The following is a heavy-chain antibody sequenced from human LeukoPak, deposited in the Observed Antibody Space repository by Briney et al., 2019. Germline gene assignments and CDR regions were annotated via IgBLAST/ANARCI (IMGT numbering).Heavy chain of an antibody. J-gene: IGHJ4*02. Sequence: GESLKISCKGSGYRFSNYRLAWVRQMPGKGLEWMGIIYPGDSETTYSPSFQGHVTISVDKSVTTAYLQWSSLKPSDTAIYYCARLDEGFYYDGYGYNFWGQGTLVTVSS. CDR1: GYRFSNYR. CDR2: IYPGDSET. CDR3: ARLDEGFYYDGYGYNF. D-gene: IGHD3-22*01. V-gene: IGHV5-51*01.